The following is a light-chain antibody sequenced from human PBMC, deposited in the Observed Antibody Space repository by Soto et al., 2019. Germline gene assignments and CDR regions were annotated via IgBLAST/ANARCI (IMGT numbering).Light chain of an antibody. J-gene: IGLJ3*02. Sequence: QSVLTQPPSVSGAPGQRVTISCTGSSSNIGAGYDVHWYQQLPGTAPKLLIYGNSNRPSGVPDRFSGSKSGTSASLAITGLRSEDEADYYCQSYDISLSGRVFGGGTRLTFL. CDR1: SSNIGAGYD. CDR2: GNS. CDR3: QSYDISLSGRV. V-gene: IGLV1-40*01.